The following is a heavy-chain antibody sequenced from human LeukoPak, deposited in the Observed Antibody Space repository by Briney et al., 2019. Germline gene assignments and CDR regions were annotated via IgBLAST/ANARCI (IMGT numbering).Heavy chain of an antibody. J-gene: IGHJ6*02. CDR3: ARSIVVVITPPAYYYGMDV. CDR2: INHSGST. D-gene: IGHD3-22*01. CDR1: GGSFSGYY. Sequence: KPSETLSLTCAVYGGSFSGYYWSWIRQPPRKGLEWIGEINHSGSTNYNPSLKSRVTISVDTSKNQFSLKLSSVTAADTAVYYCARSIVVVITPPAYYYGMDVWGQGTTVTVSS. V-gene: IGHV4-34*01.